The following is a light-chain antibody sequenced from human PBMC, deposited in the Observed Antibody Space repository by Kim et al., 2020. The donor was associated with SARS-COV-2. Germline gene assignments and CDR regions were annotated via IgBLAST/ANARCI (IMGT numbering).Light chain of an antibody. CDR2: KTY. V-gene: IGKV1-5*03. J-gene: IGKJ2*01. Sequence: DIQMTQSPSTLSASVGDRVTITCRASQSINSWLAWYQQKPGKAPMLLIYKTYSLETGVPSRFRGSGSGTEFTLAISSLQPDDLATYYCQQYHSYPVTFGQETKLEI. CDR1: QSINSW. CDR3: QQYHSYPVT.